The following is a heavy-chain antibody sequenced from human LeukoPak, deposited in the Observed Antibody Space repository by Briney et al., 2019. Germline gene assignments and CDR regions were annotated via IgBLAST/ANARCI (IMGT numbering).Heavy chain of an antibody. D-gene: IGHD3-22*01. CDR2: ISAYNGNT. V-gene: IGHV1-18*04. J-gene: IGHJ5*02. CDR3: ARGGTYYYDSSGYYYGNWFDP. Sequence: ASVKVSCKASGYTFISYDIHWVRQAPGQGLEWMGWISAYNGNTNYAQKLQGRVTMTTDTSTSTAYMELRSLRSDDTAVYYCARGGTYYYDSSGYYYGNWFDPWGQGTLVTVSS. CDR1: GYTFISYD.